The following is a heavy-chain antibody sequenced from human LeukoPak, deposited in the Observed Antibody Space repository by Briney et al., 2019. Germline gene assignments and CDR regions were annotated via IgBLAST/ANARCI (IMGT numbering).Heavy chain of an antibody. CDR2: ISYDGSNK. Sequence: GRSLRLSCAASGFTFSSYAMHWVRQAPGKGPEWVAVISYDGSNKYYADSVKGRFTISRDNSKNTLYLQMNSLRAEDTAVYYCAKSHITMVRGSMDVWGKGTTVTVSS. J-gene: IGHJ6*04. CDR3: AKSHITMVRGSMDV. V-gene: IGHV3-30*18. CDR1: GFTFSSYA. D-gene: IGHD3-10*01.